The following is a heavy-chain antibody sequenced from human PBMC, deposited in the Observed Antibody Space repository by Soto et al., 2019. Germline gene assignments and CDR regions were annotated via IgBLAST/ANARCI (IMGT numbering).Heavy chain of an antibody. CDR3: ARVMLVVGSFDY. Sequence: QITLKESGPTLVKPTQTLTLTCTFSGFSLSTSGVGVGWIRQPPGKALEWLALIYWDDDKRYSPSLNSSLTITKDTSKNQVVLTMTNMDPVDTATYYCARVMLVVGSFDYWGQGTLVTVSS. V-gene: IGHV2-5*02. CDR2: IYWDDDK. D-gene: IGHD1-26*01. CDR1: GFSLSTSGVG. J-gene: IGHJ4*02.